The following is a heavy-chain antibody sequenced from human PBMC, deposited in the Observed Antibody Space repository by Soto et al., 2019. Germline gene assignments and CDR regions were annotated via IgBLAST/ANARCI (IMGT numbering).Heavy chain of an antibody. CDR2: IYYSGST. D-gene: IGHD6-6*01. CDR3: ARQRSYGSSWNWFDP. V-gene: IGHV4-39*01. CDR1: GGSISSSSYY. J-gene: IGHJ5*02. Sequence: QLQLQESGPGLVKPSETLSLTCTVSGGSISSSSYYWGWIRQPPGKGLEWIGSIYYSGSTYYNPSLKSRVTISVDTSKNQFPLKLSSLTAADTAVYYCARQRSYGSSWNWFDPWGQGTLVTVSS.